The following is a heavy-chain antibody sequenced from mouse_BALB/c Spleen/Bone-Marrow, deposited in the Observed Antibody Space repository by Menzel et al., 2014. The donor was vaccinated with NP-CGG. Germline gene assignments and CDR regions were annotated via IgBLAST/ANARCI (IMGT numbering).Heavy chain of an antibody. CDR2: ISGYYGDA. D-gene: IGHD2-14*01. CDR1: GYTFTDHA. V-gene: IGHV1S137*01. CDR3: ARFGKVRNAMDY. Sequence: QVQLQQSGAKLVRPGVSVKISCKGSGYTFTDHAIHWVKRSHAKSLEWIGVISGYYGDAIYNQKFKGKATMTVDKSSSTAFMELDRLTSEDSAIYYCARFGKVRNAMDYWGQGTSVTVSS. J-gene: IGHJ4*01.